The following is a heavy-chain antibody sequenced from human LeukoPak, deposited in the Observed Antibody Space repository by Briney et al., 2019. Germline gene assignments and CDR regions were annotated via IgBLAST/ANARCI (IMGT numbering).Heavy chain of an antibody. CDR3: TRDRGHNYGYNFDY. Sequence: GGSLRLSCVASGFTLSNFWMSWVRQAPGKGLEWVANIKQDGSEKYYMDSVKGRFTISRDNARNSLYLQMNSLRAEDTAVYYCTRDRGHNYGYNFDYWGQGTLVTVSS. CDR1: GFTLSNFW. J-gene: IGHJ4*02. CDR2: IKQDGSEK. V-gene: IGHV3-7*03. D-gene: IGHD5-18*01.